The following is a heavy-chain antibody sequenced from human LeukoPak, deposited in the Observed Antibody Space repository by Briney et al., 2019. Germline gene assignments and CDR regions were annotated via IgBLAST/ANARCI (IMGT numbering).Heavy chain of an antibody. D-gene: IGHD6-6*01. CDR1: GGTFSSYA. Sequence: ASVKVSCKASGGTFSSYAISWVRQAPGQGLEWMGGIIPIFGTANYAQKFQGRVTITTDESTSTAYMELSSLRSEDTAVYYCAVEYSSSSLSRGDVWGKGTTVTVSS. CDR2: IIPIFGTA. CDR3: AVEYSSSSLSRGDV. V-gene: IGHV1-69*05. J-gene: IGHJ6*04.